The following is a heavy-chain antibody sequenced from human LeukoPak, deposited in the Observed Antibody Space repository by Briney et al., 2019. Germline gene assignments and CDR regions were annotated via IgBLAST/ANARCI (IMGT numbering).Heavy chain of an antibody. CDR1: GFTFGDYS. CDR3: SREVRYFDWFQADY. CDR2: IRNKAYGGTA. J-gene: IGHJ4*02. V-gene: IGHV3-49*03. Sequence: GGSLRLSCTTSGFTFGDYSMSWFRQAPGKGLEWVGFIRNKAYGGTAEYAASVKGRFTISRDDSESIAYLQVDSLKTEDTAVYYCSREVRYFDWFQADYWGQGTLVTVSS. D-gene: IGHD3-9*01.